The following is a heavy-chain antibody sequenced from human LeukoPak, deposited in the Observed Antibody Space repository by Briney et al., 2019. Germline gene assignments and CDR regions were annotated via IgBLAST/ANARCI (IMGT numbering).Heavy chain of an antibody. D-gene: IGHD2-2*01. J-gene: IGHJ6*03. V-gene: IGHV3-48*01. CDR1: GFTFSNAW. Sequence: GGSLGLSCAASGFTFSNAWMKWVRQAPGKGLGWVSYISSNSSTRYYAESVKGRFTISRDSAKNSLYLQMSGLRAEDTAVYYCASSRGGSSTSFFYYFHYMDVWGKGTTVTVSS. CDR2: ISSNSSTR. CDR3: ASSRGGSSTSFFYYFHYMDV.